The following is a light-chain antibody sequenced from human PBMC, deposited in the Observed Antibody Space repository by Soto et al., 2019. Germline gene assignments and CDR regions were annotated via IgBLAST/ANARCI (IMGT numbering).Light chain of an antibody. CDR1: QTVGDN. CDR2: GAS. J-gene: IGKJ1*01. V-gene: IGKV3-15*01. CDR3: QHYNTWPLGT. Sequence: ETAMTQSPVTLSLSPGETATLSCRASQTVGDNVAWYRQKPGQPPSLLIYGASTRAHGVPARFSGSGSGTDFILTIISLQSEDFGLYYCQHYNTWPLGTFGQGNRVEI.